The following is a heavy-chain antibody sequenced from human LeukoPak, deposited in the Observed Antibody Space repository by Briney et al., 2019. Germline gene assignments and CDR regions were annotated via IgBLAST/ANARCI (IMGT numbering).Heavy chain of an antibody. D-gene: IGHD2-21*02. CDR1: GFPFSSHG. Sequence: PGGSLRLSCAGSGFPFSSHGMNWVRQAPGKGLEWVSGISPGGPTYYADSVKGRFSISRDDSKNTLYLQMNSLRAEDTAVYYCAKDKTSRDWTHDAFDIWGQGTMVTVSS. J-gene: IGHJ3*02. CDR3: AKDKTSRDWTHDAFDI. CDR2: ISPGGPT. V-gene: IGHV3-23*01.